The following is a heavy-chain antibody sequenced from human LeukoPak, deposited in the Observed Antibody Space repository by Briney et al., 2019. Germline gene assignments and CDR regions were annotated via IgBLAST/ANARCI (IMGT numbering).Heavy chain of an antibody. CDR1: GGSISSSSYY. Sequence: PSETLSLTCTVSGGSISSSSYYWGWIRQPPGKGLEWIGSIYYSGSTYYNPSLKSRVTISVDTSKNQFSLKLSSVTAADTAVYYCARAPPDYYGSGSYYTSYYYYMDVWGKGTTVTVSS. V-gene: IGHV4-39*07. CDR3: ARAPPDYYGSGSYYTSYYYYMDV. CDR2: IYYSGST. J-gene: IGHJ6*03. D-gene: IGHD3-10*01.